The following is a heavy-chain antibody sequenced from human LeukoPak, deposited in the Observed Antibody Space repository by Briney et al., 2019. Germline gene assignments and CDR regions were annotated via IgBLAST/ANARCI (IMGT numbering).Heavy chain of an antibody. J-gene: IGHJ4*02. Sequence: ASVKVSCKASGYTFTGYYMHWVRQAPGQGLEWMGRINPNSGGTNYAQKFQGRVTMTRDMSISTAYMELSRLRSDDTAVYYCARDAPLTYYYDSSGYYYEDYWGQGTLVTVSS. CDR3: ARDAPLTYYYDSSGYYYEDY. CDR2: INPNSGGT. V-gene: IGHV1-2*06. CDR1: GYTFTGYY. D-gene: IGHD3-22*01.